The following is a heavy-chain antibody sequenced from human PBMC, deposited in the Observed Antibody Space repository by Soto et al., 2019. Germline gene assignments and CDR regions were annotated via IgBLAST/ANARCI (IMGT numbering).Heavy chain of an antibody. D-gene: IGHD4-17*01. CDR2: IRSKAYGGTT. CDR3: TRSDYGDYVFYYYGMDV. J-gene: IGHJ6*02. Sequence: GGSLRLSCTASGFTFGDYAMSWFRQAPGKGLEWVGFIRSKAYGGTTEYAASVKGRFTISRDDSKSIAYLQMNSLKTEDTAVYYCTRSDYGDYVFYYYGMDVWGQGTTVTVSS. V-gene: IGHV3-49*03. CDR1: GFTFGDYA.